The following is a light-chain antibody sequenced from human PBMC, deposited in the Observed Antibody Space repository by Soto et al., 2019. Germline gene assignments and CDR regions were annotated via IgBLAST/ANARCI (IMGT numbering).Light chain of an antibody. Sequence: EIVLTQSPAILSLSPGERATLSYSASQSVYSYLAWYQQKPGQAPRLLIYDASNRATGIPVRFSGSGSGTDFTLTISSLEPGDFAVYYCQQLRLWPLTFGGGTEVEIK. V-gene: IGKV3-11*01. CDR1: QSVYSY. J-gene: IGKJ4*01. CDR2: DAS. CDR3: QQLRLWPLT.